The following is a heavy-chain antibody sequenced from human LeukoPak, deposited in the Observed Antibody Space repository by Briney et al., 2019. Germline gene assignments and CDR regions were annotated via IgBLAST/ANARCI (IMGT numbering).Heavy chain of an antibody. CDR1: GFTFSSYG. CDR2: IRYDGSNK. CDR3: AKDLISPRSVGSSEKVDY. J-gene: IGHJ4*02. Sequence: GGSLRLSCAASGFTFSSYGMHWVRQAPGKGLEWVAFIRYDGSNKYYADPVKGRFTISRDNSKSTLYLQMNGLGAEDTAVYYCAKDLISPRSVGSSEKVDYWGQGTLVIVSS. D-gene: IGHD3-10*01. V-gene: IGHV3-30*02.